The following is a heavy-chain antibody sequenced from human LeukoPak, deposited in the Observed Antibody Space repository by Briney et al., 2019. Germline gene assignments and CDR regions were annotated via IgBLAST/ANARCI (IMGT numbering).Heavy chain of an antibody. J-gene: IGHJ6*02. D-gene: IGHD5-12*01. Sequence: GESLKISCKGSGYSFTSYWIGWVRQMPGKGLEWMGIIYPGDSDTRYSPSFQGQVTISADKSISTAYLQWSSLKASDTAMYYCARLPEATSRHYYYYGMDVWGQGTTVTVSS. V-gene: IGHV5-51*01. CDR1: GYSFTSYW. CDR2: IYPGDSDT. CDR3: ARLPEATSRHYYYYGMDV.